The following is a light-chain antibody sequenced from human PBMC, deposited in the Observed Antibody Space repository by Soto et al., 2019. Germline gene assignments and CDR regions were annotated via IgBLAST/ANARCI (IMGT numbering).Light chain of an antibody. J-gene: IGKJ1*01. CDR1: QTVSSSY. CDR2: GAS. Sequence: ETVLTQSPGTLSLSPGERATLSCRASQTVSSSYFAWYQQQPGQAPRLLIYGASSRATGIPYRFSGSGSVTDFTLTISRLEPEDFAVYYCQQYCQQYGSSPPSWTFGQGTRVEIK. V-gene: IGKV3-20*01. CDR3: QQYCQQYGSSPPSWT.